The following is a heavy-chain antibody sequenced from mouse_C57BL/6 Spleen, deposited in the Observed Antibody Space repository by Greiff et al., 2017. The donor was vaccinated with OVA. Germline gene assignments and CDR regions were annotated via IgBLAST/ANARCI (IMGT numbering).Heavy chain of an antibody. J-gene: IGHJ4*01. CDR1: GYTFTSYW. Sequence: VQLQQPGTELVKPGASVKLSCKASGYTFTSYWMHWVKQRPGQGLEWIGNINPSNGGTNYNEKFKSKATLTVDKSSSTAYMQLSSLTSEDSAVYYCARFNYGSSYAMDYWGQGTSGTVSS. V-gene: IGHV1-53*01. D-gene: IGHD1-1*01. CDR2: INPSNGGT. CDR3: ARFNYGSSYAMDY.